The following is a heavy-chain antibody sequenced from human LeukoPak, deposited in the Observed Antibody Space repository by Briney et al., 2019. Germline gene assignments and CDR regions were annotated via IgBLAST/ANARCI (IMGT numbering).Heavy chain of an antibody. CDR3: ARASAWITMVRGVLSLNWFDP. Sequence: ASVKVSCKASGYTFTGYYMHWVRQAPGQGLEWMGWINPNSGGTNYAQKFQGRVTMTRDTSISTAYMELSRLRSEDTAVYYCARASAWITMVRGVLSLNWFDPWGQGTLVTVSS. D-gene: IGHD3-10*01. CDR2: INPNSGGT. CDR1: GYTFTGYY. V-gene: IGHV1-2*02. J-gene: IGHJ5*02.